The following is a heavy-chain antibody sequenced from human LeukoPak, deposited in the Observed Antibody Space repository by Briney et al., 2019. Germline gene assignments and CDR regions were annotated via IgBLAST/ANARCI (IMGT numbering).Heavy chain of an antibody. J-gene: IGHJ4*02. CDR1: GFTVSSNY. Sequence: GGFLRLSCAASGFTVSSNYMSWVRQAPGKGLEWVAVISYDGSNKYYADSVKGRFTISRDNSKNTLYLQMKSLRAEDTAVYYCARDLEGYCSSTSCYNPLFDYWGQGTLVTVSS. V-gene: IGHV3-30*03. D-gene: IGHD2-2*02. CDR3: ARDLEGYCSSTSCYNPLFDY. CDR2: ISYDGSNK.